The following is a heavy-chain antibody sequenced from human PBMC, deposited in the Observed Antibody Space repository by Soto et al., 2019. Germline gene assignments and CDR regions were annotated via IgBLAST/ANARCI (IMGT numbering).Heavy chain of an antibody. J-gene: IGHJ4*02. CDR3: ARDKHDGSWPYCFGS. D-gene: IGHD6-13*01. V-gene: IGHV3-66*01. Sequence: LRLYCAASGFTVSSNYISCVRQAPGRGLEWVPVIYSGGSTYYADSVKGRFTISRDNAKNSLFLQVNSLRDEDTAVYFCARDKHDGSWPYCFGSWRQGTLLTVSS. CDR2: IYSGGST. CDR1: GFTVSSNY.